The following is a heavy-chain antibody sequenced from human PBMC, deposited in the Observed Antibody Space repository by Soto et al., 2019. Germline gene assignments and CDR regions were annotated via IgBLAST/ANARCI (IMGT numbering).Heavy chain of an antibody. Sequence: PSETLSLTCTVSGGSISSYYWSWIRQPPGKGLEWIGYIYYSGSTNYNPSLKSRVTISVDTSKNQFSLKLSSVTAADTAVYYCAREEVAYYDSGSYNWFDPWGQGALVTSPQ. V-gene: IGHV4-59*01. D-gene: IGHD3-10*01. CDR3: AREEVAYYDSGSYNWFDP. CDR2: IYYSGST. CDR1: GGSISSYY. J-gene: IGHJ5*02.